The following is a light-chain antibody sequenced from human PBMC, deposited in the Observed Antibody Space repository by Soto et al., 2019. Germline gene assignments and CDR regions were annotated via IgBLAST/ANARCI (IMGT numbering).Light chain of an antibody. Sequence: DIQMTQSPSSLSASVGDRVTITCRASQSISNYLNWYQQKPGKAPNLLIYVASRLQSGGPSRFSGSGSGTDFTLTISSLQPEDFATYYCQQSYNTPYTFGQGTKLEIK. V-gene: IGKV1-39*01. J-gene: IGKJ2*01. CDR3: QQSYNTPYT. CDR1: QSISNY. CDR2: VAS.